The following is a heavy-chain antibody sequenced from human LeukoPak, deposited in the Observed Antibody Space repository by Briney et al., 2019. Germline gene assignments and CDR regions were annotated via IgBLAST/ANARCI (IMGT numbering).Heavy chain of an antibody. CDR3: ATPGYCSSTSCYAGNAFDY. D-gene: IGHD2-2*01. V-gene: IGHV1-69*04. CDR1: GGTFSSYA. J-gene: IGHJ4*02. Sequence: VASVEVSCKASGGTFSSYAISWVRQAPGQGLEWMGRIIPILGIANYAQKFQGRVTITADKSTSTAYMELSSLRSEDTAVYYCATPGYCSSTSCYAGNAFDYWGQGTLVTVSS. CDR2: IIPILGIA.